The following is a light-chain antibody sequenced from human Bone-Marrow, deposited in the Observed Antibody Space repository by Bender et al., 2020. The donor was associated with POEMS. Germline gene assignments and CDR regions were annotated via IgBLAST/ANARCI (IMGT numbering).Light chain of an antibody. V-gene: IGLV1-44*01. CDR3: AAWDDTQSGPV. CDR1: SSSIGSNP. Sequence: QSVLTQPPSASGSPGQRVAISCSGSSSSIGSNPVNWYQQLPGTAPKLLIYRDYQRPSGAPDRFSGSKSGTSASLAVSGLQSEDEAYYYCAAWDDTQSGPVFGGGTKVTVL. CDR2: RDY. J-gene: IGLJ3*02.